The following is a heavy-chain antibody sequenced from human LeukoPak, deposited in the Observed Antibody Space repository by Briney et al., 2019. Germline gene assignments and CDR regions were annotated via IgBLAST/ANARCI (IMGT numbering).Heavy chain of an antibody. J-gene: IGHJ3*02. D-gene: IGHD4-17*01. CDR1: GYTFTYRY. V-gene: IGHV1-45*02. Sequence: SVKVSCKASGYTFTYRYLHWVRQAPGQALEWMGWITPFNGNTNYAQKFQDRVTITRDRSMSTAYMELSSLRSEDTAMYYCASPVDYGESRAFDIWGQGTMVTVSS. CDR3: ASPVDYGESRAFDI. CDR2: ITPFNGNT.